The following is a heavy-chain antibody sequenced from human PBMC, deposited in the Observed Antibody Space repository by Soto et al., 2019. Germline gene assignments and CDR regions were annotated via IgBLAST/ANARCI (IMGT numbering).Heavy chain of an antibody. CDR3: ARDTSSHCSSTSCLTYYYGMDV. D-gene: IGHD2-2*01. V-gene: IGHV6-1*01. CDR1: GDSVSSNSAA. Sequence: SQTLSLTCAISGDSVSSNSAAWNWIRPSPSRGLEWLGRTYYRSKWYNDYAVSVKSRITINPDTSKNQFSLQLNSVTPEDTAVYYCARDTSSHCSSTSCLTYYYGMDVWGQGTTVTVSS. CDR2: TYYRSKWYN. J-gene: IGHJ6*02.